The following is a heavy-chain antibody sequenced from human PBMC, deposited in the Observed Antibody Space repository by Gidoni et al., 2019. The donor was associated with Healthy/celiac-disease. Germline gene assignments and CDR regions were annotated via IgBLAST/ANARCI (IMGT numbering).Heavy chain of an antibody. J-gene: IGHJ6*02. CDR2: IIPIFGTA. CDR3: ARGTDIVVVVAATPVYYGMDV. Sequence: QVQLVQSGAEVKKPGSTVKGSCKASGGTFGSYAISWLRQDPGQGLEWMGGIIPIFGTANCEQKFQGRVTITADESTSTAYMELSSLRSEDTAVYYCARGTDIVVVVAATPVYYGMDVWGQGTTVTVSS. CDR1: GGTFGSYA. V-gene: IGHV1-69*01. D-gene: IGHD2-15*01.